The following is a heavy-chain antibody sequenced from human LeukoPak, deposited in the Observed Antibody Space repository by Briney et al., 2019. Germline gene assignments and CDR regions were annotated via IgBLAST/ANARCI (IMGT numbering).Heavy chain of an antibody. Sequence: PGGSLRLSCAASGFTFSSYEMNWVRQAPGKGLEWVSYISSSGSTIYYADSVKGRFTISRDNAKNSLYLQMNSLRAEDTTVYYCASDLGYCSGGSCDSDYWGQGTLVTVSS. CDR2: ISSSGSTI. CDR1: GFTFSSYE. V-gene: IGHV3-48*03. J-gene: IGHJ4*02. CDR3: ASDLGYCSGGSCDSDY. D-gene: IGHD2-15*01.